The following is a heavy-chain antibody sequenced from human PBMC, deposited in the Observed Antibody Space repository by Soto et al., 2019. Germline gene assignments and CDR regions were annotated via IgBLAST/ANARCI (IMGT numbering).Heavy chain of an antibody. J-gene: IGHJ4*02. Sequence: GASVKVSCKASGGTFSSYAISWVRQAPGQGLEWMGGIIPIFGTANYAQKFQGRVTITADESTSTAYTELSSLRSEDTAVYYCAAEEHDSSGYYFSWEDYWGQGTLVTVSS. CDR3: AAEEHDSSGYYFSWEDY. CDR1: GGTFSSYA. D-gene: IGHD3-22*01. CDR2: IIPIFGTA. V-gene: IGHV1-69*13.